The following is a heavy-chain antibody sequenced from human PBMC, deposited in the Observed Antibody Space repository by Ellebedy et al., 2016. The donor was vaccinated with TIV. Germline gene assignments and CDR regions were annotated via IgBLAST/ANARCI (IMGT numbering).Heavy chain of an antibody. CDR3: ARDRDGSSSSDFQH. D-gene: IGHD6-6*01. Sequence: AASVKASCKASGYTFTTYGITWVRQAPGQGPEWMGWIGTYEGNTKYAQKLQGRVTMTRDISPSTAYMELRSLRSDDTAVYYCARDRDGSSSSDFQHWGPGTLVTVSS. CDR2: IGTYEGNT. V-gene: IGHV1-18*04. J-gene: IGHJ1*01. CDR1: GYTFTTYG.